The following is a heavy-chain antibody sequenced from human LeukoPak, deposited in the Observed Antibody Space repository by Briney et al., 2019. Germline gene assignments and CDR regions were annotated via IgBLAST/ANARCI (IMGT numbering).Heavy chain of an antibody. Sequence: ASVKVSCKASGYTFTGYYMHWVRQAPGQGLEWMGWINPNSGGTNYAQKFQGRVTMTRDTPISTAYMELSRLRSDDTAVYYCARESKLVPATFDIWGQGTLVAVSS. V-gene: IGHV1-2*02. CDR3: ARESKLVPATFDI. CDR2: INPNSGGT. D-gene: IGHD2-2*01. J-gene: IGHJ3*02. CDR1: GYTFTGYY.